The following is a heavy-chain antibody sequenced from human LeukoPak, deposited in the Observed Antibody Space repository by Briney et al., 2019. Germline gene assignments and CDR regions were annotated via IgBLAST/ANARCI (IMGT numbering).Heavy chain of an antibody. J-gene: IGHJ4*02. CDR3: ATLSSSSPVGY. D-gene: IGHD6-13*01. CDR1: GFTFSDYY. CDR2: ISYDGSNK. V-gene: IGHV3-30*03. Sequence: GGSLRLSCAASGFTFSDYYMSWIRQAPGKGLEWVAVISYDGSNKYYADSVKGRFTISRDNSKNTLYLQMNSLRAEDTAVYYCATLSSSSPVGYWGQGTLVTVSS.